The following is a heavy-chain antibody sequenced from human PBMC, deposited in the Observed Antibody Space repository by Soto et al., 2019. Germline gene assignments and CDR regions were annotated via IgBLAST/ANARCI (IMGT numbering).Heavy chain of an antibody. CDR2: INAGNGNT. J-gene: IGHJ4*02. Sequence: QVQLVQSGAEEKKPGASVKVSCKASGYTFTSYAMHWVRQAPGQRLEWMGWINAGNGNTKYSQKFQGRVTITRDTYASTAYMELRSLRSEDAAVYYCARGIVVVNALDYWGQGTLVTVSS. CDR3: ARGIVVVNALDY. V-gene: IGHV1-3*05. D-gene: IGHD2-21*01. CDR1: GYTFTSYA.